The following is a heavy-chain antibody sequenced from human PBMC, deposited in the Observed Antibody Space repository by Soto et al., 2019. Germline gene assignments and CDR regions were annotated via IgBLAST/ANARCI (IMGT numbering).Heavy chain of an antibody. CDR2: ISGSGGST. J-gene: IGHJ6*03. Sequence: GGSLRLSCTASGFTFSSYAMSWVRQAPGKGLEWVSAISGSGGSTYYADSVKGRFTISRDNSKNTLYLQMNSLRAEDTAVYYCAKVRAAAGTGYYMDVWGKGTTVTVSS. CDR1: GFTFSSYA. CDR3: AKVRAAAGTGYYMDV. D-gene: IGHD6-13*01. V-gene: IGHV3-23*01.